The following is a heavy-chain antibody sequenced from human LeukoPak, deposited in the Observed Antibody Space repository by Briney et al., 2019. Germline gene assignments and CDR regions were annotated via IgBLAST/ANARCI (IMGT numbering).Heavy chain of an antibody. D-gene: IGHD4-11*01. J-gene: IGHJ4*02. CDR3: ARVNDYSSYVPGPY. V-gene: IGHV1-2*02. Sequence: GASVKVSCKASGYSFTGHDMHWVRQAPGQGLEYMGWINPNNGATNYAQKFQGRVTMTRDTSISTAYMDLSSLRSDDTAVYYCARVNDYSSYVPGPYWGQGTLVTVSS. CDR2: INPNNGAT. CDR1: GYSFTGHD.